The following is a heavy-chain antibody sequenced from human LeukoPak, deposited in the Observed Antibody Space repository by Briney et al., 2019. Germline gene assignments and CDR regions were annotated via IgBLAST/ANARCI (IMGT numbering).Heavy chain of an antibody. V-gene: IGHV1-2*02. Sequence: APVKVSCKASGYTFTDYYMHWVRQAPGQGLEWMGWINPNSGGTNYAQKFQGRVTMTRDTSISTAYMELSRLRSDDTALYYCSRGAVYNWNPQGRFDYWGQGTLVTVSS. CDR2: INPNSGGT. D-gene: IGHD1-20*01. CDR3: SRGAVYNWNPQGRFDY. CDR1: GYTFTDYY. J-gene: IGHJ4*02.